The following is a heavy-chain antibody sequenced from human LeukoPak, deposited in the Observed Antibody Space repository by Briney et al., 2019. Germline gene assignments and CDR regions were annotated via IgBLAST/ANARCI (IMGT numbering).Heavy chain of an antibody. CDR1: GFNLSPYA. CDR2: FSEGGANI. V-gene: IGHV3-23*01. J-gene: IGHJ4*02. D-gene: IGHD1-14*01. Sequence: GGSLRLSCAASGFNLSPYAISWVRQAPGKGPEWVAIFSEGGANIYYADSVRGRFTISRDLSKNTLYLQMINLRAEDTAIYYCARLTGNHFDYWGQGTLVTVSS. CDR3: ARLTGNHFDY.